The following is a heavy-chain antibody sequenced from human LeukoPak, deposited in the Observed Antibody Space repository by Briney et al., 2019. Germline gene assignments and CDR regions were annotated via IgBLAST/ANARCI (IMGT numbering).Heavy chain of an antibody. CDR1: GYTFTSYY. V-gene: IGHV1-46*01. CDR3: ARDNSVGDNAWWFDP. Sequence: GASVKVSCKASGYTFTSYYMHWVRQAPGQGLEWMGIINPSGGSTSYAQEFQGRVTMTRDMSTSTDYMELSSLRSEDTAIYYCARDNSVGDNAWWFDPWGQGTLVTVSS. CDR2: INPSGGST. J-gene: IGHJ5*02. D-gene: IGHD1-26*01.